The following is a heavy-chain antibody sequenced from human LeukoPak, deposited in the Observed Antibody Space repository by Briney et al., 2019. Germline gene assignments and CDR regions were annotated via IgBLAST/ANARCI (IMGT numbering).Heavy chain of an antibody. CDR1: GGSISSYY. CDR3: ARSRGGYYMDV. D-gene: IGHD3-16*01. Sequence: PSETLSLTCTVSGGSISSYYWSWIRQPPGKGLERIGYIYYSGSTNYNPSLKSRVTISVDTSKNQFSLKLSSVTAADTAVYYCARSRGGYYMDVWGKGTTVTVSS. CDR2: IYYSGST. J-gene: IGHJ6*03. V-gene: IGHV4-59*01.